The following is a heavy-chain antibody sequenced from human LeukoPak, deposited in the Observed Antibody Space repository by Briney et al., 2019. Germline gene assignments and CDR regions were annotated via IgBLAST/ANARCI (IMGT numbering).Heavy chain of an antibody. CDR2: IFHSGST. V-gene: IGHV4-39*01. J-gene: IGHJ4*02. D-gene: IGHD3-3*01. CDR3: ARQWSNLWSDS. CDR1: GGSISSSAYY. Sequence: SETLSLTCTVSGGSISSSAYYWGWIRQPPGGGLEWIASIFHSGSTNYNPSLKSRVTIAVDTSTNQFSLMLSSVTAADTAVYYCARQWSNLWSDSWGQGTLVTVSS.